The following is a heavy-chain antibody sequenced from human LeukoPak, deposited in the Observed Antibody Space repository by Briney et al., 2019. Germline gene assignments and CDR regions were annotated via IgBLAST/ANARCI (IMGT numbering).Heavy chain of an antibody. J-gene: IGHJ5*02. V-gene: IGHV1-2*02. CDR1: GYTFTGYY. CDR2: INPNSGGT. CDR3: ARDGGYSGDDGFDP. Sequence: EASVKVSCKASGYTFTGYYIHWVRQAPGQGLEWMGWINPNSGGTNYAQKFQGRVTMTRDTSISTAYMELSRLRSDDTAVYYCARDGGYSGDDGFDPWGQGTLVTVSS. D-gene: IGHD5-12*01.